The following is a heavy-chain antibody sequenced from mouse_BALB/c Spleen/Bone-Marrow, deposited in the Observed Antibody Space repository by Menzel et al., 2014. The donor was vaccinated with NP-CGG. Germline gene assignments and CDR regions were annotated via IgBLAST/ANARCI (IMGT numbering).Heavy chain of an antibody. J-gene: IGHJ2*01. CDR1: GFTFSSYG. CDR3: ARDYNGSSDY. D-gene: IGHD1-1*01. Sequence: EVQGVESGGGLVQPGGSLKLSCAASGFTFSSYGMSWVRQTPDKRLELVATINSNGGSTYYPDSVKGRFTISRDNAKNTLYLQMSSLKSEDTAMYYCARDYNGSSDYWGQATTLSLSS. CDR2: INSNGGST. V-gene: IGHV5-6-3*01.